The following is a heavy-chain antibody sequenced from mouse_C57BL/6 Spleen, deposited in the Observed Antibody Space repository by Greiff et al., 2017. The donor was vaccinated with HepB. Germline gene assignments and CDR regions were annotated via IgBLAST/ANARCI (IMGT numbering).Heavy chain of an antibody. CDR3: TTLIPDYAMDY. CDR2: ISSGGDYI. CDR1: GFTFSSYA. V-gene: IGHV5-9-1*02. Sequence: EVQGVESGEGLVKPGGSLKLSCAASGFTFSSYAMSWVRQTPEKRLAWVAYISSGGDYIYYADTVKGRVTISRDNARNTLYLQMSSLKSEDTAMYYCTTLIPDYAMDYWGQGTSVTVSS. J-gene: IGHJ4*01.